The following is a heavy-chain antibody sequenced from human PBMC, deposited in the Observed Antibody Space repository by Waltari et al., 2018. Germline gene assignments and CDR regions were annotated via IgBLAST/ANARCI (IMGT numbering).Heavy chain of an antibody. D-gene: IGHD6-19*01. Sequence: EVQLVESGGGFVKPGESLRLSCADSGFTLSSYRMNWVRQAPGKGLDWVSSISSGGNYIYYADSVKGRFTISRDNAKSSLFLQMDSLRVEDTAVYYCGRGDVSVAGINDDWGQGVLVTVSS. CDR2: ISSGGNYI. CDR3: GRGDVSVAGINDD. J-gene: IGHJ4*02. CDR1: GFTLSSYR. V-gene: IGHV3-21*04.